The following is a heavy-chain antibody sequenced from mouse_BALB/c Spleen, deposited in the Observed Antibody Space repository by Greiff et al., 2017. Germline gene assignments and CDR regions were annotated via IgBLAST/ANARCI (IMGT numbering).Heavy chain of an antibody. J-gene: IGHJ3*01. D-gene: IGHD2-14*01. CDR1: GYSITSDYA. CDR3: ARRGGYPFAY. CDR2: ISYSGST. Sequence: EVHLVESGPGLVTPSQSLSLTCTVTGYSITSDYAWTWIRQFPGNKLEWMGYISYSGSTSYNPSLKSRITITRDTSKNQIFLQLNSVTTEDTATYYGARRGGYPFAYWGQGTLVTVSA. V-gene: IGHV3-2*02.